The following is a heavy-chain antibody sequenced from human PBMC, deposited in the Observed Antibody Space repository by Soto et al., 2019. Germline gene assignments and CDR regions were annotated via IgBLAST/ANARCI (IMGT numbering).Heavy chain of an antibody. CDR3: ARNPSYGYYYYGMDV. J-gene: IGHJ6*02. D-gene: IGHD4-17*01. CDR1: GGTFSSYA. Sequence: SLKVSCKASGGTFSSYAISWVRQAPGQGLEWMGGIVPIFGTANYAQKFQGRVTITADKSTSTAYMELSSLRSEDTAVYYCARNPSYGYYYYGMDVWGQGTKVTVSS. CDR2: IVPIFGTA. V-gene: IGHV1-69*06.